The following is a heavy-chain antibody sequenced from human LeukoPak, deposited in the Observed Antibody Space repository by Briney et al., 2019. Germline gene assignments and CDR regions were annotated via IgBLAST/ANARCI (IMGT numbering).Heavy chain of an antibody. J-gene: IGHJ4*02. V-gene: IGHV4-59*01. D-gene: IGHD3-10*01. CDR3: ARVYSVTNFDY. Sequence: PSETLSLTCTVSGGSISSYYWSWIRQPPGNGLEWIGYIYYSGSTNYNPSLKSRVTISVDTSKNQFSLKLSSVTAADTAVYYCARVYSVTNFDYWGQGTLVTVSS. CDR2: IYYSGST. CDR1: GGSISSYY.